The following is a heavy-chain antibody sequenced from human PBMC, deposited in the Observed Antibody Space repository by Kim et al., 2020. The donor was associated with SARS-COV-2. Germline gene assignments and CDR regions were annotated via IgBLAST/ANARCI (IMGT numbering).Heavy chain of an antibody. V-gene: IGHV4-34*01. CDR1: GGSFSGYY. Sequence: SETLSLTCAVYGGSFSGYYWSWIRQPPGKGLEWIGEINHSGSTNYNPSLKSRVTISVDTSKNQFSLKLSSVTAADTAVYYCARGKHYGSGSYYRAPRGYYYHGMDVWGQGTTVTVSS. CDR2: INHSGST. D-gene: IGHD3-10*01. J-gene: IGHJ6*02. CDR3: ARGKHYGSGSYYRAPRGYYYHGMDV.